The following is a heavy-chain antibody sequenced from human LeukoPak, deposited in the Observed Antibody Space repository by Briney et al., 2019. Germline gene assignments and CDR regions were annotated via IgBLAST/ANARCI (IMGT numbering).Heavy chain of an antibody. J-gene: IGHJ4*02. CDR2: VCPTGRDR. Sequence: GGSLRLSCAASGFTFRACGFNWVRQGPGEGLERVSSVCPTGRDRYYADPVRRRFTLSRDNAKNSMYLQMDSLRDEDTAVYYCATESIGRHYDYWGQGTLLTVSS. CDR1: GFTFRACG. V-gene: IGHV3-21*01. CDR3: ATESIGRHYDY.